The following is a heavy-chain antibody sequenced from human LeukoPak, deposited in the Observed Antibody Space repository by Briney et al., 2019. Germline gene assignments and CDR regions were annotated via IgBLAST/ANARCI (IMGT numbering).Heavy chain of an antibody. Sequence: GGSLRLSCAASGFTFSSYGMSWVRQAPGKGLEWVSAISGSGGSTYYADSAKGRFTISRDNSKNTLYLQMNSLRAEDTAVYYCAKVRLIPAAMGGGSYYYMDVWGKGTTVTISS. CDR3: AKVRLIPAAMGGGSYYYMDV. CDR2: ISGSGGST. D-gene: IGHD2-2*01. J-gene: IGHJ6*03. CDR1: GFTFSSYG. V-gene: IGHV3-23*01.